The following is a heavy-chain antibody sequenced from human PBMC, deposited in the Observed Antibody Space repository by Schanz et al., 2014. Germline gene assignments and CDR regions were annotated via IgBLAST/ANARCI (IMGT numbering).Heavy chain of an antibody. CDR2: INQDGYDK. Sequence: EVYLVESGGGLVQPGGSLRLSCAASEFTFNTYCMSWVRQAPGKGLEWVASINQDGYDKHYVDSVEGRFTISRDNAKNSLYLQMNSLTAEDTAVYYCAKYGTGKGVSFEYWGQGTLVTVSS. CDR1: EFTFNTYC. J-gene: IGHJ4*02. CDR3: AKYGTGKGVSFEY. D-gene: IGHD1-26*01. V-gene: IGHV3-7*01.